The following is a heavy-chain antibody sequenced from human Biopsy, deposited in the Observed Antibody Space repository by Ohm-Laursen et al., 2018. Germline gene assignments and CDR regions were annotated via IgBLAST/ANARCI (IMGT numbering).Heavy chain of an antibody. CDR1: GYVLSELS. CDR3: TTSAEYGALDY. CDR2: FVPEDDER. J-gene: IGHJ4*02. V-gene: IGHV1-24*01. D-gene: IGHD2-2*01. Sequence: SVKVSCKVSGYVLSELSMRWVRQAPGKGLEWMGGFVPEDDERIYAQKFQGRVTMTEDTSTGTAYMELGGLRSDDTAVYFCTTSAEYGALDYWGQGTLVTVSS.